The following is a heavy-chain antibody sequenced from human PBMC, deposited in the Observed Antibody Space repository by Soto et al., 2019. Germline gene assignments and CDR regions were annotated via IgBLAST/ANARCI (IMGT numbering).Heavy chain of an antibody. D-gene: IGHD2-15*01. J-gene: IGHJ6*03. Sequence: SETLSLTCTVSGGSISSSGYYWGRIRQPPGKGLEWIGSIYYSGSTYYNPSLKSRVTISVDTSKNQFSLKLSSVTAADTAVYYCARHRGRISYYYYMDVWGKGTTVTVS. CDR3: ARHRGRISYYYYMDV. CDR2: IYYSGST. CDR1: GGSISSSGYY. V-gene: IGHV4-39*01.